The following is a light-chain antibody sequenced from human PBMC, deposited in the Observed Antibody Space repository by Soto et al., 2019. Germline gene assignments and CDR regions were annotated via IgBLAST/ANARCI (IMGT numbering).Light chain of an antibody. J-gene: IGKJ5*01. CDR2: GAS. Sequence: IVLTQSPATLSVSPGERATLSCRASQGLXSNLDWYQRKPGQAPRVLXYGASTRATGSPARFSGSGSGTEFTLTISSRQSDDGYVYYWQQYNNGTSTFGQGTRLEIK. CDR1: QGLXSN. V-gene: IGKV3-15*01. CDR3: QQYNNGTST.